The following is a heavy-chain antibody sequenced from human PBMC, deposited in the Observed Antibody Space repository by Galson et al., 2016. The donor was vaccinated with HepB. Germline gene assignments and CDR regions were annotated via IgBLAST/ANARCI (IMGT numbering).Heavy chain of an antibody. CDR3: ARDRSSGSGSFGY. D-gene: IGHD3-10*01. Sequence: TLSLTCTVSGGSVSSGGYYWSWIRQHPGKGLEWIGYIYHSGSTYYNPSLKSRGTTSVDTSKNQFSLKLSSVTAADTAVYFCARDRSSGSGSFGYWGQGTLVTVSS. J-gene: IGHJ4*02. CDR1: GGSVSSGGYY. CDR2: IYHSGST. V-gene: IGHV4-31*03.